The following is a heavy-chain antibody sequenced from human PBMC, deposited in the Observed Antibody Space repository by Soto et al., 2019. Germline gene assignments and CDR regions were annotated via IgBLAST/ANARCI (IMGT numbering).Heavy chain of an antibody. CDR2: IYYSGST. CDR1: GGSISSSSYY. V-gene: IGHV4-39*02. Sequence: QLQLQESGPGLVKPSETLSLTCTVSGGSISSSSYYWGWIRQPPGKGLEWIGSIYYSGSTYYNPSLKSRVTITVDTSKNQYSLKLISVTAADTAVYYCARDVYRSGSYWYYYYYGMDVWGQWTTVTVSS. J-gene: IGHJ6*02. CDR3: ARDVYRSGSYWYYYYYGMDV. D-gene: IGHD1-26*01.